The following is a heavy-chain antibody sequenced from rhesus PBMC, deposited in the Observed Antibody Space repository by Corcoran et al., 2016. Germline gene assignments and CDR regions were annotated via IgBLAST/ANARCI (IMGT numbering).Heavy chain of an antibody. CDR1: GFTFSDHY. V-gene: IGHV3-37*01. D-gene: IGHD4-23*01. CDR3: AREDSNYDYFDY. J-gene: IGHJ4*01. CDR2: IIGSSSST. Sequence: EVQLVESGGGLVQPGGSLRLSCAASGFTFSDHYMDWVRQAPGKGLEWVSSIIGSSSSTYYPDSVKGRFTISRDNAKNTLYLQMNIPRAEDTAVYYCAREDSNYDYFDYWGQGVLVTVSS.